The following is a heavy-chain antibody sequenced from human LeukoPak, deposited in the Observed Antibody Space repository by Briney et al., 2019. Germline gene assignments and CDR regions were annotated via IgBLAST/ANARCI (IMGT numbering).Heavy chain of an antibody. CDR1: GFTFSSYA. CDR3: ARDVKQQLDLDY. CDR2: ISYDGSNK. D-gene: IGHD6-13*01. J-gene: IGHJ4*02. Sequence: GRSLRLSCAASGFTFSSYAMHWVRQAPGKGLEWVAVISYDGSNKYYADSVKGRFTISRDNSKNTLYLQMNSLRAEDTAVYYCARDVKQQLDLDYWGQGTLVTVSS. V-gene: IGHV3-30-3*01.